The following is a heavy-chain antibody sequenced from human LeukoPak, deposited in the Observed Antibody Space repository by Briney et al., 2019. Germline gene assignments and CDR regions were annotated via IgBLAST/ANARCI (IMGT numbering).Heavy chain of an antibody. D-gene: IGHD1-26*01. J-gene: IGHJ4*02. CDR2: ISPNSGGT. Sequence: ASVKVSCKASGYTFIDYYMHWVRQAPGQGLEWIGWISPNSGGTKYVQKFQGRVIMTRDTSITTVYMELSGLSFDDTAVYYCARGGGRYSVDYWGQGTLVIVSS. V-gene: IGHV1-2*02. CDR1: GYTFIDYY. CDR3: ARGGGRYSVDY.